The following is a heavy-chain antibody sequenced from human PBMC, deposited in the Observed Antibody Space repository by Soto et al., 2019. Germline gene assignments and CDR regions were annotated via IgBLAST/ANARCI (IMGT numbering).Heavy chain of an antibody. CDR3: ARGPLGIAVAGNRIYGMDV. CDR1: GFTFSSYA. CDR2: ISYDGSNK. Sequence: QVQLVESGGGVVQPGRSLRLSCAASGFTFSSYAMHWVRQAPGKGLEWVAVISYDGSNKYYADSVKGRFTISRDNSKXXXXXXXXSLRAEDTAVYYCARGPLGIAVAGNRIYGMDVWGQGTTVTVSS. V-gene: IGHV3-30-3*01. J-gene: IGHJ6*02. D-gene: IGHD6-19*01.